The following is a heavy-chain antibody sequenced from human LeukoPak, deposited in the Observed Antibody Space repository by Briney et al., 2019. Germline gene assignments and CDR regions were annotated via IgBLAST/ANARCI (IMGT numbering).Heavy chain of an antibody. CDR3: AKEEERLLQSLYFDY. D-gene: IGHD2-21*01. CDR1: GFTFSNYD. CDR2: IIFSGTST. J-gene: IGHJ4*02. V-gene: IGHV3-23*01. Sequence: GGSLTLSCAASGFTFSNYDMSWIRQAPGKGLECVSGIIFSGTSTYYADFVKGRFTISRDNSKNTVYLQMNSLRAEDTAVYYCAKEEERLLQSLYFDYWGQGTLVTVSS.